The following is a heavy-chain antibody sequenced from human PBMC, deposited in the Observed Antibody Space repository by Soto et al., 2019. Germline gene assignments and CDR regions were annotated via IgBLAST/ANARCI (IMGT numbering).Heavy chain of an antibody. CDR1: GFTFSSYS. D-gene: IGHD6-13*01. CDR2: ISSSSSYI. V-gene: IGHV3-21*01. Sequence: GGSLRLSCAASGFTFSSYSMNWVRQAPGKGLEWVSSISSSSSYIYYADSVKGRFTISRDNAKSSLYLQMNSLRAEDTAVYYCARDQRSWPVDYWGQGTLVTVSS. J-gene: IGHJ4*02. CDR3: ARDQRSWPVDY.